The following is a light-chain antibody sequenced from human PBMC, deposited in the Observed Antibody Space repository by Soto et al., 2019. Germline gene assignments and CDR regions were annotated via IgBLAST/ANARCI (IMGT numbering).Light chain of an antibody. CDR3: QQYGRSPPFT. Sequence: EIVLTQSPGTLSLSPGERATLSCRASQSVSSTYIAWYQQNPGQAPRLLIYGASSRATGIPDRFSGSVSGXDFTFTISRLEPXDXXXXXCQQYGRSPPFTFGQGTKVEIK. V-gene: IGKV3-20*01. CDR2: GAS. CDR1: QSVSSTY. J-gene: IGKJ2*01.